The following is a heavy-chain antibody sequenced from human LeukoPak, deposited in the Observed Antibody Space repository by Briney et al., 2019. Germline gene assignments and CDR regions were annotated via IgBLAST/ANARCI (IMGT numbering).Heavy chain of an antibody. CDR1: GFTVSSNY. D-gene: IGHD6-6*01. CDR2: IYHSGST. J-gene: IGHJ5*02. CDR3: ARDFSSSSGFDP. Sequence: GSLRLSCAASGFTVSSNYMSWVRQAPGKGLEWIGEIYHSGSTNYNPSLKSRVTISVDKSKNQFSLKLSSVTAADTAVYYCARDFSSSSGFDPWGQGTLVTVSS. V-gene: IGHV4-4*02.